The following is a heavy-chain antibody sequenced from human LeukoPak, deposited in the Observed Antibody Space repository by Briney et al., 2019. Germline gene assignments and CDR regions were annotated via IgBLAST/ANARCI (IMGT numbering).Heavy chain of an antibody. Sequence: SETLSLTCAVYGGSFSGYYWSWIRQPPGKGLEWIGEINHSGSTNYNPSLKSRVTISVDTSKDQFSLKLSSVTAADTAVYYCARGKRGYSSSWYDYWGQGTLVTVSS. V-gene: IGHV4-34*01. CDR2: INHSGST. D-gene: IGHD6-13*01. CDR3: ARGKRGYSSSWYDY. J-gene: IGHJ4*02. CDR1: GGSFSGYY.